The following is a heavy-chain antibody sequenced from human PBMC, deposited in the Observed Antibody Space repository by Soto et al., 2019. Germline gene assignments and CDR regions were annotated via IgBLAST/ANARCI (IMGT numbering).Heavy chain of an antibody. J-gene: IGHJ6*02. V-gene: IGHV1-69*06. CDR1: GGTFSSYA. Sequence: SVKVSCKASGGTFSSYAMSCVRQAPGQGLEWMGGIIPIFGTANYAQKFQGRVTITADKSTSTAYMELSSLRSEDTAVYYCARDRLWFGELSYYYGMDVWGQGTTVTVSS. CDR2: IIPIFGTA. D-gene: IGHD3-10*01. CDR3: ARDRLWFGELSYYYGMDV.